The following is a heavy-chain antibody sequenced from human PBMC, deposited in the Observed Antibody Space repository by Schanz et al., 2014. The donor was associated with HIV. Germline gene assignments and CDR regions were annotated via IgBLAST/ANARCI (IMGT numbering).Heavy chain of an antibody. J-gene: IGHJ6*02. Sequence: EVQLLESGGGLVRPGGSLRIFCATSGFTFSSYAMNWVRQAPGKGLEWVSFISGTGGSTYYTDSVKGRFTISRDNSKNTLFLQMNSLRGEDTAVYYCARVANWDYYGMDVWGRGTTVTVSS. CDR3: ARVANWDYYGMDV. CDR1: GFTFSSYA. CDR2: ISGTGGST. V-gene: IGHV3-23*01. D-gene: IGHD3-16*01.